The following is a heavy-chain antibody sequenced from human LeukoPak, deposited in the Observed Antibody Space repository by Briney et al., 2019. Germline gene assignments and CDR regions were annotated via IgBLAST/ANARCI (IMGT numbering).Heavy chain of an antibody. CDR1: GYTLTELS. Sequence: GASVKVSCKVSGYTLTELSMHWVRQAPGKGLEWMGGFDPEDGETIYAQKFQGRVTMTEDTSTDTAYMELSSLRSEDTAVYYCATDLISNGSSWYYFDYWGQGTLVTVSS. CDR2: FDPEDGET. D-gene: IGHD6-13*01. V-gene: IGHV1-24*01. CDR3: ATDLISNGSSWYYFDY. J-gene: IGHJ4*02.